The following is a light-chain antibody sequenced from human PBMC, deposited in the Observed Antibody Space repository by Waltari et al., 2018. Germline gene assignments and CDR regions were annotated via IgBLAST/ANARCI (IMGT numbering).Light chain of an antibody. V-gene: IGLV4-69*01. CDR3: QTWGMNIQV. CDR1: GEYSAYT. Sequence: LVLTQSPSASASLGASVKLTCTLTGEYSAYTIAWHQLQPEKGPRYLMNVNSDGSHDKADGIPERFSGSSAGAERYLIISRLQSDDEADYFCQTWGMNIQVFGGGTRLTVL. J-gene: IGLJ3*02. CDR2: VNSDGSH.